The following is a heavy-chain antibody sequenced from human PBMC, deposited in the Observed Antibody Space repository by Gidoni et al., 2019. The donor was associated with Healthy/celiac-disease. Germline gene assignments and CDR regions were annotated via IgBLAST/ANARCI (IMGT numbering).Heavy chain of an antibody. CDR1: GFTFDDYA. V-gene: IGHV3-9*01. D-gene: IGHD6-13*01. Sequence: EVQLVESGGGLVQPGRSLRLSCAASGFTFDDYAMHWVRQAPGKGLEWVSGISWNSGSIGYADSVKGRFTISRDNAKNSLYLLMNSLRAEDTALYYCAKDRAAAGGFDYWGQGTLVTVSS. J-gene: IGHJ4*02. CDR3: AKDRAAAGGFDY. CDR2: ISWNSGSI.